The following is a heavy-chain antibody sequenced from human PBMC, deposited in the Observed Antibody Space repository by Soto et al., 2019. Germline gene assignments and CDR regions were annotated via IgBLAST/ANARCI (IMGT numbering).Heavy chain of an antibody. J-gene: IGHJ4*02. D-gene: IGHD6-13*01. CDR2: ISHSGTT. CDR3: ARHSDKYVSSWYGLGY. V-gene: IGHV4-39*01. CDR1: GDSFTIDSYY. Sequence: ETLSLTCTVSGDSFTIDSYYWAWIRQPPGKGLEWLGTISHSGTTFHNPSLKSRLTMSVDTSKNQFSLNLSSVTAADTALYYCARHSDKYVSSWYGLGYWGQGTLVTVSS.